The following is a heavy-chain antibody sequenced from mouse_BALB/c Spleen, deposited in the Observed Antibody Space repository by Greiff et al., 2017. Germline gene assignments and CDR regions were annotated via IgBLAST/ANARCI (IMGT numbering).Heavy chain of an antibody. CDR1: GYAFSSYW. CDR2: IYPGDGDT. J-gene: IGHJ1*01. CDR3: ARENGYWYFDV. D-gene: IGHD1-1*02. Sequence: QVQLQQSGAELVRPGSSVKISCKASGYAFSSYWMNWVKQRPGQGLEWIGQIYPGDGDTNYNGKFKGKATLTADKSSSTAYMQLSSLTSEDSAVYFCARENGYWYFDVWGAGTTVTVSS. V-gene: IGHV1-80*01.